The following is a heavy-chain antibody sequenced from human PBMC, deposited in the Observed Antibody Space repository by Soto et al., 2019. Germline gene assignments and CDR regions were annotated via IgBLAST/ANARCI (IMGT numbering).Heavy chain of an antibody. V-gene: IGHV1-18*01. J-gene: IGHJ5*02. CDR3: ARTVGTPGKNWFDP. CDR1: GYTFTSYG. D-gene: IGHD1-7*01. Sequence: ASVKVSCKASGYTFTSYGISWVRQAPGQGLEWMGWISAYSRNTNYAQTFRGRVTLTTDTSTSTAYMELRSLRSDDTAVYYCARTVGTPGKNWFDPWGQGILVTVSS. CDR2: ISAYSRNT.